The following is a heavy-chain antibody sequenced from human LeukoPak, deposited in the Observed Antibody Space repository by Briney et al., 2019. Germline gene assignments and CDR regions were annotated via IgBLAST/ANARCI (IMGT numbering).Heavy chain of an antibody. CDR2: ISWNSGSI. V-gene: IGHV3-9*01. J-gene: IGHJ5*02. CDR1: GFTFDDYA. Sequence: PGGSLRLSCAASGFTFDDYAMHWVRQAPGKGLEWVSGISWNSGSIGYADSVKGRFTISGDNAKNSLYLQMNSLRAEDTALYYCAKDGYCSSTSCYTWLDPWGQGTLVTVSS. CDR3: AKDGYCSSTSCYTWLDP. D-gene: IGHD2-2*02.